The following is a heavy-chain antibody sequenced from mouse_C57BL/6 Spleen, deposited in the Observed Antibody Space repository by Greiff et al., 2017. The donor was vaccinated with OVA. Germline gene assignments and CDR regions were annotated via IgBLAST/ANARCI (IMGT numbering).Heavy chain of an antibody. CDR1: GFPFRSSA. CDR2: ISDGGSYT. V-gene: IGHV5-4*03. Sequence: EVKVEESRGGLVKPGGSLKLSCAASGFPFRSSALSWFRPPPETRLELVATISDGGSYTYYPDNVKGRFTISRDNAKNNLYLQMSHLKSEDTAMYYCARAYYYGSSSFDYWGQGTTLTVSS. J-gene: IGHJ2*01. CDR3: ARAYYYGSSSFDY. D-gene: IGHD1-1*01.